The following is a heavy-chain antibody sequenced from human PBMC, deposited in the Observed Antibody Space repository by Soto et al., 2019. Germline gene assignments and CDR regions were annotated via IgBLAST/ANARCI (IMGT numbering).Heavy chain of an antibody. Sequence: VRLSCAASGFTFSMYWMNWVRQVPGKGPEWVSRINDDGSSTNYADSVKGRFTISRDNAKNTLYLQMNALRAEDTAVYYCTRGPRSTSTGTGAFWGQGTLVTVSS. V-gene: IGHV3-74*01. D-gene: IGHD1-1*01. CDR2: INDDGSST. CDR1: GFTFSMYW. CDR3: TRGPRSTSTGTGAF. J-gene: IGHJ4*02.